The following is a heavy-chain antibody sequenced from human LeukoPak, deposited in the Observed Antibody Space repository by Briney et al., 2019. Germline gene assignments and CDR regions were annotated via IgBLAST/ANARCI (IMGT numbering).Heavy chain of an antibody. J-gene: IGHJ4*02. CDR3: ARGGPVYSSSWFDY. CDR2: INPNSGGT. V-gene: IGHV1-2*04. Sequence: ASVKVSCKASGYTFTGYYMHWVRQAPGQGLEWMGWINPNSGGTNYAQKFQGWVTMTRDTSISTAYMELSRLRSDDTAVYYCARGGPVYSSSWFDYWGQGTLVTVSS. D-gene: IGHD6-13*01. CDR1: GYTFTGYY.